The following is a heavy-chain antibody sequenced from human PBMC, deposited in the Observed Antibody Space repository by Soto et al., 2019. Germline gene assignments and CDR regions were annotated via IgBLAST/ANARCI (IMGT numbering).Heavy chain of an antibody. CDR1: GFTFSSYG. Sequence: QVQLVESGGGVVQPGRSLRLSCAASGFTFSSYGMHWVRQAPGKGLEWVAVISYDGSNKYYADSVKGRFTISRDNSKNTLYLQMNSRRAEDTAVYYCAKVSGVVTATDYYYYGMDVWGQGTTVPVSS. CDR2: ISYDGSNK. V-gene: IGHV3-30*18. CDR3: AKVSGVVTATDYYYYGMDV. D-gene: IGHD2-21*02. J-gene: IGHJ6*02.